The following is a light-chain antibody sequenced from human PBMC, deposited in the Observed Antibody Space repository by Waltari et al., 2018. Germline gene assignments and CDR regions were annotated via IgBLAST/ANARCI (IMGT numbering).Light chain of an antibody. Sequence: QSALTQPRSVSGSPGQSVTISCTGTSSDVGGYNYVSWYQQHPDKAPTLIIYDINKRPSGVPDRFSGSKSGNTASLTIAGLQAEDEADYYCCSYVGSNIYWVFGGGTKLTVL. CDR2: DIN. V-gene: IGLV2-11*01. CDR1: SSDVGGYNY. CDR3: CSYVGSNIYWV. J-gene: IGLJ3*02.